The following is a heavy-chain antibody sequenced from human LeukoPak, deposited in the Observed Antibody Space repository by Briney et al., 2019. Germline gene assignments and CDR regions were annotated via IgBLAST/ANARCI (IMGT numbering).Heavy chain of an antibody. CDR1: GGSMRNYY. D-gene: IGHD2-2*01. V-gene: IGHV4-59*13. CDR2: TYDSGSS. Sequence: KPSETLSLTGAVSGGSMRNYYWSWIRQPPGKGLEWIGYTYDSGSSSYNPSLRSRVSISIDTSKNQFSLNLSSVTAADTAVYYCARGWASSWYYFDFWGQGTLVTVSS. J-gene: IGHJ4*02. CDR3: ARGWASSWYYFDF.